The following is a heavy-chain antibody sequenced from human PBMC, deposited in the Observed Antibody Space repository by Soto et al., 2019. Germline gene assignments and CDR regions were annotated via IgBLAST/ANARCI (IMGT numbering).Heavy chain of an antibody. J-gene: IGHJ5*02. CDR2: IIPIFGTA. D-gene: IGHD5-18*01. CDR3: ARDQEDTAMVNWFDP. CDR1: GGTFSSYA. Sequence: SVKVSCKASGGTFSSYAISWVRQAPGQGLEWMGGIIPIFGTANYAQKFQGRVTITADESTSTAYMELSSLRSEDTAVYYCARDQEDTAMVNWFDPWGQGTLVTVSS. V-gene: IGHV1-69*13.